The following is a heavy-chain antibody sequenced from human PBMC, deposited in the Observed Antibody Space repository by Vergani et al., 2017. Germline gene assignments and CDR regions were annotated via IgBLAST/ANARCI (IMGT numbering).Heavy chain of an antibody. CDR1: GFTSSYYG. Sequence: QVHLVESGGGVVQPGRSLRLSCVVSGFTSSYYGMHWVSQAPGKGLEWVAVISYDGTQKYYADSVKGRFTISRDNSKSTLYLQMNSLRTEDTAVYYCATKSCGTPGCQIGYFRGWGQGTLVTVSS. J-gene: IGHJ1*01. V-gene: IGHV3-30*03. CDR2: ISYDGTQK. CDR3: ATKSCGTPGCQIGYFRG. D-gene: IGHD1-1*01.